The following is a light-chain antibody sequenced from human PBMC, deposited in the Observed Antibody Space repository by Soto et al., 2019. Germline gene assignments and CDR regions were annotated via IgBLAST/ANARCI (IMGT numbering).Light chain of an antibody. CDR2: SSN. J-gene: IGLJ3*02. Sequence: QSALTQPPSASGTPGQRVTISCSGSSSNIGTNTVNWYQQFPRSAPKLLMYSSNQRPSGVPDRFSGSKSGTSASLAISGLQSEDEADYYCAAWDGSLNVVLFGGGTKL. CDR1: SSNIGTNT. V-gene: IGLV1-44*01. CDR3: AAWDGSLNVVL.